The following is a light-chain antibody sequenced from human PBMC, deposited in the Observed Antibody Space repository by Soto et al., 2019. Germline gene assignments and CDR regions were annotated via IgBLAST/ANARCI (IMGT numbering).Light chain of an antibody. CDR3: ATWDDNLNRPV. CDR1: TSNIGSNT. CDR2: SNN. V-gene: IGLV1-44*01. J-gene: IGLJ2*01. Sequence: QSVLTQPPSSSGTPGQRVTISCSGSTSNIGSNTANWYQQLPGTAPKVLIYSNNRRPSGVPDRFSGSKSGTSASLAISGLQSEDEADYYCATWDDNLNRPVFGGGTKLTVL.